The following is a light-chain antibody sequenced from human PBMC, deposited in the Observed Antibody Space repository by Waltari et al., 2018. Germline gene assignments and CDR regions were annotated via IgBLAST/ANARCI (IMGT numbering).Light chain of an antibody. J-gene: IGKJ2*01. V-gene: IGKV1-39*01. CDR3: QQSYSTPYT. CDR1: QSISSY. Sequence: DIQMTQSPSSLSAAVGDRVTITCRAIQSISSYLNWYQQKPGKAPELLIYAASSLQSGVPSRFSGSGSGTDFTLTISSLQPEDFATYYCQQSYSTPYTFGQGTKLEIK. CDR2: AAS.